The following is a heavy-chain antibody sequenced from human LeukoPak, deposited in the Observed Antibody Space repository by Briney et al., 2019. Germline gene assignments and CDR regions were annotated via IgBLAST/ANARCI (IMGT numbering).Heavy chain of an antibody. CDR1: ELIFTNYA. V-gene: IGHV3-23*01. J-gene: IGHJ4*02. D-gene: IGHD6-6*01. CDR3: AKGQERTRIAARPSALDF. CDR2: ISGSGATA. Sequence: WGSLRLSCTASELIFTNYAMTWVRQAPGQGLEWVSTISGSGATAYYADSVKGRFTISRANSKNTLYLKMSTLRAEDTATYYCAKGQERTRIAARPSALDFWGQGTRVTVSS.